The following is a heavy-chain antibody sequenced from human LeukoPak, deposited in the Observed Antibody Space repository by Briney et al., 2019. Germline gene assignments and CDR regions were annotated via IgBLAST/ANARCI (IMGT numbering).Heavy chain of an antibody. J-gene: IGHJ4*02. CDR3: ARDWASSSLSGVQVFDY. D-gene: IGHD6-13*01. V-gene: IGHV1-18*01. Sequence: ASVKVSCKTSGYTFTSYGISWVRQAPGQGLEWMGWISVYKGNTNYAQKLQGRVTMTTERSTSTAYMELRSLRPDDTAVYYCARDWASSSLSGVQVFDYWGQGTLVTVSS. CDR1: GYTFTSYG. CDR2: ISVYKGNT.